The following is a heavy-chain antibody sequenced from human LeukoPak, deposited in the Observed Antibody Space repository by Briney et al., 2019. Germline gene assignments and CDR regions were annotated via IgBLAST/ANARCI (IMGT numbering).Heavy chain of an antibody. CDR2: MNPNSGNT. J-gene: IGHJ5*02. CDR1: GYTFASYD. Sequence: ASVKVSCKASGYTFASYDINWVRQATGQGLEWMGWMNPNSGNTGYAQKFQGRVTMTRNTSISTAYMVLSSLRSEDTAVYYCARGAYTPRQEYCSSTSCYTDNWFDPWGQGTLVTVSS. CDR3: ARGAYTPRQEYCSSTSCYTDNWFDP. V-gene: IGHV1-8*01. D-gene: IGHD2-2*02.